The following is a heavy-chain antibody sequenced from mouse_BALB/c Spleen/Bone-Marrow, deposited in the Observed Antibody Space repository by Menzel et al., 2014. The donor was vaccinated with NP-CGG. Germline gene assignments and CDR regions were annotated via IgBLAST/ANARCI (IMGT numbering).Heavy chain of an antibody. V-gene: IGHV1-18*01. Sequence: EVQLVESGPELVKPGASVKISCKTSGYTFTEYTIHWVKQSHGKSLEWIGNINPSIGGTTYNQKFKGKATLTVDMSSSTAYMDLRSLTSEDSAVYYCARGRFAYWGQGTLVTVSA. CDR1: GYTFTEYT. CDR2: INPSIGGT. CDR3: ARGRFAY. J-gene: IGHJ3*01.